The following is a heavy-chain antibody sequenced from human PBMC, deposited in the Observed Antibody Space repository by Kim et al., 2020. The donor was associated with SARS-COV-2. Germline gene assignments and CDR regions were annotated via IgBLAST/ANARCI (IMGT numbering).Heavy chain of an antibody. CDR1: GFTFSNAW. CDR3: TTDPDLLLVYAMVDY. Sequence: GGSLRLSCAASGFTFSNAWMSWVRQAPGKGLEWVACINSKTDGGHKDYAAPVKGRFTISRDDSKNTLYLQMNRLKNEDTAVYYCTTDPDLLLVYAMVDYWGQGTLVTVSS. D-gene: IGHD2-8*01. V-gene: IGHV3-15*01. CDR2: INSKTDGGHK. J-gene: IGHJ4*02.